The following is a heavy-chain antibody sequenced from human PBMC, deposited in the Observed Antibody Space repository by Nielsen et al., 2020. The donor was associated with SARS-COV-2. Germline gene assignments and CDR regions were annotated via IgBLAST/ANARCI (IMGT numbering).Heavy chain of an antibody. V-gene: IGHV3-23*01. CDR1: GFTFSNYA. J-gene: IGHJ4*02. Sequence: GESLKISCAASGFTFSNYAMTWVRQAPGKGLEWVSSIGTTGDKTFYADSVKGRFTISRDNSKNTLYLQLNSLRAEDTAVFYCAKISGSQRHYFDFWGQGALVTVSS. CDR3: AKISGSQRHYFDF. CDR2: IGTTGDKT. D-gene: IGHD1-26*01.